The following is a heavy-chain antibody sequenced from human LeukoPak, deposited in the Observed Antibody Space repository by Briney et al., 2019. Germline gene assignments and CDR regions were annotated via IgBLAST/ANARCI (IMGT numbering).Heavy chain of an antibody. V-gene: IGHV6-1*01. CDR3: SRPLFRQQVEPFDY. CDR2: TYYRSKWYD. Sequence: SQTLSLTCAISGDSVSSKSAAWNWIRQSPSRGLEWLGRTYYRSKWYDDYAVSVKSRITINAATSKNPFSLQLNSVIPQDTAVYYCSRPLFRQQVEPFDYWGQGTLVTVSS. CDR1: GDSVSSKSAA. D-gene: IGHD6-13*01. J-gene: IGHJ4*02.